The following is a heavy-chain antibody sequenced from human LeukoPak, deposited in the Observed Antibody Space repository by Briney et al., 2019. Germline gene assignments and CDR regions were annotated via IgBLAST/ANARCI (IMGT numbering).Heavy chain of an antibody. J-gene: IGHJ4*03. Sequence: SETLSLTCAVYGGSFSTYYWSWIRQSPGKGLEWIAEINHRGDTNYNPSVKSRVTISVDTSKNQFSLKVRSLTAADTAVYYCARGPTISEAGYFDFWGQGTLVTVSS. D-gene: IGHD2-15*01. V-gene: IGHV4-34*01. CDR2: INHRGDT. CDR3: ARGPTISEAGYFDF. CDR1: GGSFSTYY.